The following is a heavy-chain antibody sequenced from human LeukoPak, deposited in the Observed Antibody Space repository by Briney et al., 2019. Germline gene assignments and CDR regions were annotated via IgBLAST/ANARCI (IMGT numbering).Heavy chain of an antibody. V-gene: IGHV4-59*08. CDR1: GGSISSYY. J-gene: IGHJ3*02. Sequence: RTSETLSLTCTVSGGSISSYYWSWIRQPPGKGLEWIGYIYYSGSTNYNPSLKSRVTISVDTSKNQFSLKLSSVTAADTAVYYCARSIYCSGGSCYKGGAFDIWGQGTMVTVSS. D-gene: IGHD2-15*01. CDR3: ARSIYCSGGSCYKGGAFDI. CDR2: IYYSGST.